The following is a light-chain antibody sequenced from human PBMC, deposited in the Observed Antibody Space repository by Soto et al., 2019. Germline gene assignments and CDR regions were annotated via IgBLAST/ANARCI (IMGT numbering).Light chain of an antibody. V-gene: IGKV3-20*01. CDR3: QQYGSSPLT. Sequence: EIVLRQSPGTLSLSPGEGAALSCTASQNVIRTSLAWYQQKPGQAPRLLIYGSSSRATGIPDRFSGSGSGTDFSLTISRLEPEDFAVYYCQQYGSSPLTFGQGTKVDIK. CDR2: GSS. CDR1: QNVIRTS. J-gene: IGKJ1*01.